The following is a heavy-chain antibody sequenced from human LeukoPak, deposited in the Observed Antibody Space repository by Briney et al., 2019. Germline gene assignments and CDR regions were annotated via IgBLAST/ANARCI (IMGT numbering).Heavy chain of an antibody. CDR1: GFTFSSYA. CDR3: RAYCGGDCYLDY. V-gene: IGHV3-30-3*01. Sequence: GGSLRLSCAASGFTFSSYAMHWVRQAPGKGLEWVAVISYDGSNKYYADSVKGRFTISRDNSKNTLYLQMNSLRAEDTAVYYCRAYCGGDCYLDYWGREPWSPSPQ. D-gene: IGHD2-21*01. J-gene: IGHJ4*02. CDR2: ISYDGSNK.